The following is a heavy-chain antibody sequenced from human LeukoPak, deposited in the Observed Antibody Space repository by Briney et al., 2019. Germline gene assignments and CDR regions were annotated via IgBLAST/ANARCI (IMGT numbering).Heavy chain of an antibody. Sequence: GESLRLSCAASGFTFSFYWMSWVRQAPGKGLEWVANIKQDGSDKYYVDSVKGRFIISRDNSKNSLYLQMNSLRAEDTAFYFCARHSNKYDYDSSGHYRSFDYWGQGTLVSVSS. CDR2: IKQDGSDK. CDR1: GFTFSFYW. J-gene: IGHJ4*02. D-gene: IGHD3-22*01. V-gene: IGHV3-7*01. CDR3: ARHSNKYDYDSSGHYRSFDY.